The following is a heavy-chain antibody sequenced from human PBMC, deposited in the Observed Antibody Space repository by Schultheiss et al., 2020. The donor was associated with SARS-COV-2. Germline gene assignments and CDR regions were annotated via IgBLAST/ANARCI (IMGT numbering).Heavy chain of an antibody. Sequence: SETLSLTCAVSGFSVTPYYWGWIRQPPGKGLEWIGSIYHSGSTNYNPSLKSRVTISVDTSKNQFSLKLSSVTAADTAVYYCARVSPRFGYFDYWGQGTLVTVSS. CDR3: ARVSPRFGYFDY. V-gene: IGHV4-38-2*01. CDR2: IYHSGST. D-gene: IGHD3-10*01. CDR1: GFSVTPYY. J-gene: IGHJ4*02.